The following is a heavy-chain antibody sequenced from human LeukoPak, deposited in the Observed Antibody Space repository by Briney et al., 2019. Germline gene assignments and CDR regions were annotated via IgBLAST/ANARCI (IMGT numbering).Heavy chain of an antibody. Sequence: SETLSLTCDVYGGSFSGYYWSWIRQPPGKGLEYIGEINHSGSTNYNPSLKSRVTISVDTSKNQFSLKLSSVTAADTAVYYCARGYSSSSVGMDVWGQGTTVTVSS. CDR1: GGSFSGYY. J-gene: IGHJ6*02. CDR2: INHSGST. D-gene: IGHD6-6*01. V-gene: IGHV4-34*01. CDR3: ARGYSSSSVGMDV.